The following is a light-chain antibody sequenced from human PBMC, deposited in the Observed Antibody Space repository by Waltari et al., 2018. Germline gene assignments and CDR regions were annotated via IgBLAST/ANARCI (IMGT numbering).Light chain of an antibody. CDR2: EVD. V-gene: IGLV2-18*02. J-gene: IGLJ2*01. Sequence: YHQPPGTAPKVVISEVDNRPSGVPDRFSGSKSGNTAYLTISGLQAEDEADYYCSSYTSSTTFVFGGGTKLAVL. CDR3: SSYTSSTTFV.